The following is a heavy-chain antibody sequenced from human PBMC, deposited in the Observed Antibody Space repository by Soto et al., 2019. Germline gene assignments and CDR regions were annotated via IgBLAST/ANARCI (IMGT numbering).Heavy chain of an antibody. Sequence: GGSLRLSCAASGFTFSNYGMHWVRQAPGKGLEWVAVISSDGSNQYYADSVKGRFTISRDNSKNTLSLQMNSLRTEDTAVYYCAKDRRGYSGSYHDYRGQGTLVTVSS. CDR2: ISSDGSNQ. J-gene: IGHJ4*02. D-gene: IGHD1-26*01. CDR1: GFTFSNYG. CDR3: AKDRRGYSGSYHDY. V-gene: IGHV3-30*18.